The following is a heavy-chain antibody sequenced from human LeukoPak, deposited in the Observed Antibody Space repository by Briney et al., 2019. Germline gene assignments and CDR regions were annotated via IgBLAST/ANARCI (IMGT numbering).Heavy chain of an antibody. J-gene: IGHJ4*02. CDR2: ISSSSSYI. CDR1: GFTFSDYY. D-gene: IGHD6-13*01. V-gene: IGHV3-21*01. Sequence: GGSLRLSCAASGFTFSDYYMNWVRQAPGKGLEWVSSISSSSSYIYYADSVKGRFTISRDNAKNSLYLQMNSLRAEDTAVYYCARDQQLVSYFDYWGQGTLVTVSS. CDR3: ARDQQLVSYFDY.